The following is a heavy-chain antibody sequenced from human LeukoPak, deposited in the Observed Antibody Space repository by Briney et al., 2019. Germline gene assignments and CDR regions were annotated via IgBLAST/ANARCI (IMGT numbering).Heavy chain of an antibody. CDR2: ISSSSSYI. CDR1: GFTFSSYS. Sequence: GGSLRLSCAASGFTFSSYSMNWVRQAPGKGLEWVSSISSSSSYIYYADSVKGRFTISRDNAKNSLYLQMNSLRAEDTAVYYCAREVVGTFGSSRLFDYWGQGTLVTVSS. D-gene: IGHD6-6*01. J-gene: IGHJ4*02. CDR3: AREVVGTFGSSRLFDY. V-gene: IGHV3-21*01.